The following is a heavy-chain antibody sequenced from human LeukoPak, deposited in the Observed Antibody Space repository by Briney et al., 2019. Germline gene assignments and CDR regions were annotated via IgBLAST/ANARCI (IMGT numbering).Heavy chain of an antibody. CDR1: GGSISSGDYY. Sequence: SQTLSLTCTISGGSISSGDYYWSWIRQPPGKGLEWIGYIYYSGSTYYNPSLKSRVTISVDTSKNQFSLKLSSVTAADTAVYYCARGGVFWSLVVATANAFDIWGQGTMVTVSS. CDR2: IYYSGST. CDR3: ARGGVFWSLVVATANAFDI. V-gene: IGHV4-30-4*01. J-gene: IGHJ3*02. D-gene: IGHD2-21*02.